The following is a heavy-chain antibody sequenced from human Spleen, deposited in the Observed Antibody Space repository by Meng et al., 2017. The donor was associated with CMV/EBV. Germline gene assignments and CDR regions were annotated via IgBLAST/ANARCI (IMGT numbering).Heavy chain of an antibody. J-gene: IGHJ6*02. V-gene: IGHV3-48*03. D-gene: IGHD3-22*01. CDR2: ISGSGSTI. Sequence: GGSLRLSCAASGFPFNTYEMNWVRQAPGKGLEWVSYISGSGSTIYYADSVKGRFTFSRDNAKNSLYVQMNSLRAEDTAVYYCARMYYYDSSRGMDVWGQGTTVTVSS. CDR3: ARMYYYDSSRGMDV. CDR1: GFPFNTYE.